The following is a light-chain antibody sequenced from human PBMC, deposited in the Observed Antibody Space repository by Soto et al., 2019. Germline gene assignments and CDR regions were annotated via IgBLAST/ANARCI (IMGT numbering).Light chain of an antibody. CDR1: SSDVGSYNL. J-gene: IGLJ2*01. V-gene: IGLV2-23*02. CDR2: EVS. CDR3: CSYAGSQGV. Sequence: QSVLTQPASVSGSPGQSITISCTGTSSDVGSYNLVSWYQQHPGKAPKLMIYEVSKRPSGVSNRFSGSKSGNTASLTISGLQAEGEADYYCCSYAGSQGVFGGGTKLTVL.